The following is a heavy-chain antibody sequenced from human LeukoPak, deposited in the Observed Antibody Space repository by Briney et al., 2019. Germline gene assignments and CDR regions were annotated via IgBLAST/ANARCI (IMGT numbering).Heavy chain of an antibody. CDR3: AKDRAWGAFVY. CDR1: GLTFSIHW. D-gene: IGHD1-26*01. J-gene: IGHJ4*02. V-gene: IGHV3-23*01. CDR2: ITGDAGRT. Sequence: HPGGSPRLSCAASGLTFSIHWMNWVRQAPGKGLEWVSGITGDAGRTYYADSVKGRFTISRDNSKNTLYLQMNSLRAEDTAIYYCAKDRAWGAFVYWGQGTLVTVSS.